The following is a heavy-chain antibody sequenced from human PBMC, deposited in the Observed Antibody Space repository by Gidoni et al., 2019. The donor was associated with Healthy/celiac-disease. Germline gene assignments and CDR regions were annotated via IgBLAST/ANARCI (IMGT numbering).Heavy chain of an antibody. V-gene: IGHV3-23*01. J-gene: IGHJ5*02. CDR1: GLTVSWYA. D-gene: IGHD3-10*01. Sequence: EVQLWESGGGLVQPGGSLRLSCAASGLTVSWYALRWVRQAPGKGLEWVSASSGSGGSPYYADSLKGWVTISRDKSNTTLYLQMNSLRAEYTAVYYCAKSYYGSGRFVDPWGQGTLVTVSS. CDR2: SSGSGGSP. CDR3: AKSYYGSGRFVDP.